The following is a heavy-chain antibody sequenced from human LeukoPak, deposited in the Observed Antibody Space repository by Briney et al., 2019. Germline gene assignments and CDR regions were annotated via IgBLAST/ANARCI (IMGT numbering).Heavy chain of an antibody. Sequence: GGSLRLSCSASAFTFSSYWMTWVRQAPGKGLEGVATIKEDGSDKYYVDSVRGRFTISRDNAENSLYLQMNSLRAEDTALYYCVRDGIRDIPGIITIRYDYWGQGTLVTVSS. D-gene: IGHD3-10*01. V-gene: IGHV3-7*05. CDR1: AFTFSSYW. CDR2: IKEDGSDK. J-gene: IGHJ4*02. CDR3: VRDGIRDIPGIITIRYDY.